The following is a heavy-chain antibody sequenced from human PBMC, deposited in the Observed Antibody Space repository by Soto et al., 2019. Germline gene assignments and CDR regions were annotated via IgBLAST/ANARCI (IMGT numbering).Heavy chain of an antibody. V-gene: IGHV4-59*01. J-gene: IGHJ6*02. CDR1: GGSFTNYS. Sequence: QVLQQESGPGLVKPSETLSLSYTVSGGSFTNYSWSWIRQPPGKGLEWIGYIYLSGSTNYNPSLKSRVTISKDPSKHLCSLALRSVTAACTAVYFCAIDFDFWSGYPSSYGMDVWGQGATVTVSS. CDR3: AIDFDFWSGYPSSYGMDV. CDR2: IYLSGST. D-gene: IGHD3-3*01.